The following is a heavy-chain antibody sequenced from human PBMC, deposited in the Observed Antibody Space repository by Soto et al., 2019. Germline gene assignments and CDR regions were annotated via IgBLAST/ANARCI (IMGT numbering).Heavy chain of an antibody. CDR2: MNPNSGNT. D-gene: IGHD3-10*01. CDR3: AGVLGLVFFGARVEDHYYYDMDV. Sequence: ASVKVSCKASGYTFTSYDINWVRQATGQGLEWMGWMNPNSGNTGYAQKFQGRVTMTRNTSISTAYMELSSLRSEDTAVYYCAGVLGLVFFGARVEDHYYYDMDVWGKGTTVTVSS. CDR1: GYTFTSYD. V-gene: IGHV1-8*01. J-gene: IGHJ6*04.